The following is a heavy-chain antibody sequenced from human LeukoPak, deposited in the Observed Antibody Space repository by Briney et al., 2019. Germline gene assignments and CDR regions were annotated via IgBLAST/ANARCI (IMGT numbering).Heavy chain of an antibody. CDR3: ARLITVAGTGWFDP. CDR2: IYPGGSDT. CDR1: GYSFTSYW. J-gene: IGHJ5*02. V-gene: IGHV5-51*01. Sequence: PGESLKTSSKGSGYSFTSYWIGWGRQLPGEGLEWMGIIYPGGSDTRYSPSFQGPVTISPDKSIITPYLQWSSLKGSDTAMYYCARLITVAGTGWFDPWGQGTLVTVSS. D-gene: IGHD6-19*01.